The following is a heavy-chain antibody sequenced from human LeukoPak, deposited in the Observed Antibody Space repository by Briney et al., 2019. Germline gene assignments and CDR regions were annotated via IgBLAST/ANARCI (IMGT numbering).Heavy chain of an antibody. Sequence: SETLSLTCTVCGGPISSYYWSWIRQPPGKGLEGIGYIYYSGSPKYNPSLKSRVTISVDTSKNQFSLKLSSVTAADTAVYYCARHNYYDSSGYLIYYYGMDVWGQGTTVTVSS. CDR3: ARHNYYDSSGYLIYYYGMDV. V-gene: IGHV4-59*08. D-gene: IGHD3-22*01. CDR1: GGPISSYY. CDR2: IYYSGSP. J-gene: IGHJ6*02.